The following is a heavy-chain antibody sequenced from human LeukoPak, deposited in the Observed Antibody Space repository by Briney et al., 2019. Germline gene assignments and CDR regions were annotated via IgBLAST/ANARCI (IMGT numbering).Heavy chain of an antibody. Sequence: PSETLSLTCTVSGGSISSYYWSWIRQPPGKGLEWIGYISYSGSTSYNPSLKSRVTISVDTSKHQFPLKLSAVTAADTAVYYCARGPHKFDYWGQGSLVTVSS. CDR2: ISYSGST. J-gene: IGHJ4*02. V-gene: IGHV4-59*01. CDR3: ARGPHKFDY. CDR1: GGSISSYY.